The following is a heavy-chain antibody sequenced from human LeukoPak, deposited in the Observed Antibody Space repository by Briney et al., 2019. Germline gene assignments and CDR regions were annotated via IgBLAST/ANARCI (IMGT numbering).Heavy chain of an antibody. CDR1: GDSVSSNSAS. Sequence: SQTLSLTYVISGDSVSSNSASWNWIRQSPSRGLEWLGRTYYKSKWYNDYAVSVKSRITITPDTSKKQFSLQLNSVTPEDTAVYYCARGMRAHSNFPYFDYWGQGSRVTVSS. J-gene: IGHJ4*02. V-gene: IGHV6-1*01. CDR3: ARGMRAHSNFPYFDY. CDR2: TYYKSKWYN. D-gene: IGHD4-11*01.